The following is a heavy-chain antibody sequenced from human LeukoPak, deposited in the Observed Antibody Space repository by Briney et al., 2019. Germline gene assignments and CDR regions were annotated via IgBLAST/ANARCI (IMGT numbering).Heavy chain of an antibody. Sequence: GGSLRLSCVASGFTFSHYWMHWVRQVPGKGLVWVSRINTDGTSTTYADSVKGRFTISRDNSESTLYLQMNRLRAEDTAVYYCAKATGMVRGVIHCFDIWGQGTMVTVSS. CDR1: GFTFSHYW. D-gene: IGHD3-10*01. CDR2: INTDGTST. V-gene: IGHV3-74*03. J-gene: IGHJ3*02. CDR3: AKATGMVRGVIHCFDI.